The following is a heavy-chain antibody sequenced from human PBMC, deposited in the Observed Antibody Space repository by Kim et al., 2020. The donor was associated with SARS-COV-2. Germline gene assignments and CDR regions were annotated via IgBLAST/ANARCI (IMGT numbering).Heavy chain of an antibody. Sequence: YVKGRFTIPRDNAKNTLYLQMNSLRAEDTAVYYCAKDLPPYYYDSSYFDYWGQGTLVTVSS. J-gene: IGHJ4*02. V-gene: IGHV3-23*01. D-gene: IGHD3-22*01. CDR3: AKDLPPYYYDSSYFDY.